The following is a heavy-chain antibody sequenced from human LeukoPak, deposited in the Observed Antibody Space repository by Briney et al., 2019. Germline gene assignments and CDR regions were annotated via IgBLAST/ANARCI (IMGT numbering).Heavy chain of an antibody. CDR2: IHYSGTT. V-gene: IGHV4-59*01. J-gene: IGHJ4*02. CDR3: ARGSPAPDY. CDR1: GGSISSYY. Sequence: PSETLSLTCTVSGGSISSYYWSWIRQPPGKGLEWIGYIHYSGTTHYNPSLEGRVTISVDTSKNQFSLKLSSVTAADTAVYYCARGSPAPDYWGKGTLVTVSS. D-gene: IGHD1-26*01.